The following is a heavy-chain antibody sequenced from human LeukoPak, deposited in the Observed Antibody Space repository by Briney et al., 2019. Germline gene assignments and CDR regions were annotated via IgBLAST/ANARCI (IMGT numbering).Heavy chain of an antibody. V-gene: IGHV3-23*01. J-gene: IGHJ4*02. Sequence: GGSLRLSCAASGFTFSSYAMSWVRQAPGKGLEWVSAISGSGGSTYYADSVKGRFTISRDNSKNTLYLQMNSLRAKDTAVYYCAKDRARYYDSSGYSYWGQGTLVTVSS. CDR3: AKDRARYYDSSGYSY. CDR1: GFTFSSYA. D-gene: IGHD3-22*01. CDR2: ISGSGGST.